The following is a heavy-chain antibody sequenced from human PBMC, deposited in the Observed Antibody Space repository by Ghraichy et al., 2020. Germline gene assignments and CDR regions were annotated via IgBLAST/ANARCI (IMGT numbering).Heavy chain of an antibody. CDR2: IYSGGST. CDR1: GFSVSYNY. Sequence: GGSLRLSCAVSGFSVSYNYMSWVRQAPGKGLDWVSVIYSGGSTYYADSVKGRFTISRDNSKNTLYLQMNSLRAEDTAVYYCARDGKGSGWYYYGIDVWGQGTTVTVSS. CDR3: ARDGKGSGWYYYGIDV. D-gene: IGHD6-19*01. V-gene: IGHV3-53*01. J-gene: IGHJ6*02.